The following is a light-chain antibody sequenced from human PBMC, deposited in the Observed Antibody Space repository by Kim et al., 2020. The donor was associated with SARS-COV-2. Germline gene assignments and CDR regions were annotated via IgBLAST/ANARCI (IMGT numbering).Light chain of an antibody. Sequence: SASVGDRFTITGRASENIGTWLAWYQQKPGRAPSLLIYLASTLESGVPSRFSGTGSGTEFSLSITSLQPDDFATYYCQHYSRFPYTFGQGTKLEI. J-gene: IGKJ2*01. V-gene: IGKV1-5*03. CDR3: QHYSRFPYT. CDR2: LAS. CDR1: ENIGTW.